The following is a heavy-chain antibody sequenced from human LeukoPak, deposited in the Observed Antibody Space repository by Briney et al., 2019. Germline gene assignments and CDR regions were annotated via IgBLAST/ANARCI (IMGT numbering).Heavy chain of an antibody. D-gene: IGHD6-13*01. J-gene: IGHJ4*02. CDR1: GGSISSSSYY. CDR3: ASGGSSWFFDY. Sequence: SETLSLTCTVSGGSISSSSYYWGWIRQPPGKGLEWIGSIYYSGSTYYNPSLKSRVTISVDTSKNQFSLKLSSVTAADTAVYYCASGGSSWFFDYWGQGTLVTVSS. CDR2: IYYSGST. V-gene: IGHV4-39*01.